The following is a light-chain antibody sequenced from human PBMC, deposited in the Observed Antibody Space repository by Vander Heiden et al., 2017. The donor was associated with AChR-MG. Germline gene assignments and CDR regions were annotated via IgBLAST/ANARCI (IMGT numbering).Light chain of an antibody. Sequence: EIVLTQSPGPLSLSPGERATLSCRASQSVSSSYLAWYQQKPGQAPRLLIYGASSRATGIPDRFSGSGSGTDFTLTISRLEPEDVAVYYCQQYGSAPPGTFGGGTKVEIK. CDR3: QQYGSAPPGT. J-gene: IGKJ4*01. CDR2: GAS. V-gene: IGKV3-20*01. CDR1: QSVSSSY.